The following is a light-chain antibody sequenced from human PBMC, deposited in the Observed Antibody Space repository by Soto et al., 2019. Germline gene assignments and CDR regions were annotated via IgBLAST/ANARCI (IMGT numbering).Light chain of an antibody. CDR2: GAS. CDR3: QQYVTSPWA. CDR1: ESIYINS. J-gene: IGKJ1*01. V-gene: IGKV3-20*01. Sequence: EIVLTQSPGTLSLSPGESATLSCKASESIYINSFAWYYQKPGQPPRLLIYGASNRATGIPDRFSGSGSGTDFTLTISRLEPEDFAVYYCQQYVTSPWAFGQGTKVAIE.